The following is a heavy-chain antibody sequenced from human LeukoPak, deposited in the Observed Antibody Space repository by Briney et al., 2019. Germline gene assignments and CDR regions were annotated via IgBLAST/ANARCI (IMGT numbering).Heavy chain of an antibody. CDR3: AALPTGFPNWFDP. CDR1: GGSITSYY. CDR2: IYYSGST. D-gene: IGHD1-14*01. V-gene: IGHV4-59*08. J-gene: IGHJ5*02. Sequence: SETLYLTCTVSGGSITSYYWSWIRQPPGKGLERIGYIYYSGSTNYNPSLKSRVTISVDTSKNQFSLKLSSVTAADTAVYYCAALPTGFPNWFDPWGQGTLVTVSS.